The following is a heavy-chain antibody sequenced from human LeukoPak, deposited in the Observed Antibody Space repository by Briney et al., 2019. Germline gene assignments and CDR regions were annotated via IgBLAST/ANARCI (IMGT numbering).Heavy chain of an antibody. D-gene: IGHD3-9*01. CDR2: ISSSSNYI. J-gene: IGHJ6*03. V-gene: IGHV3-21*01. Sequence: PGGSLRLSCAASGFTFSSHSMNWVRQAPGKGLEWVSSISSSSNYIYYADSVKGRFTISRDNSKNTLYLQMNSLRAEDTAVYYCAKLFDPHYYYYMDVWGKGTTVTISS. CDR3: AKLFDPHYYYYMDV. CDR1: GFTFSSHS.